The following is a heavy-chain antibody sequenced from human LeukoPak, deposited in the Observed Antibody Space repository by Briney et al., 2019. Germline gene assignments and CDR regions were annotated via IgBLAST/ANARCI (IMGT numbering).Heavy chain of an antibody. V-gene: IGHV4-34*01. CDR2: INHSGST. Sequence: SETLSLTCAVYGGSFSGYYWSWIRQPPGKGLEWIGEINHSGSTNYNPSLKSRVTILVDTSKNQFSLKLSSVTAADTAVYYCARGGTIWSGYAYYYYYMDVWGKGTTVTVSS. CDR3: ARGGTIWSGYAYYYYYMDV. J-gene: IGHJ6*03. D-gene: IGHD3-3*01. CDR1: GGSFSGYY.